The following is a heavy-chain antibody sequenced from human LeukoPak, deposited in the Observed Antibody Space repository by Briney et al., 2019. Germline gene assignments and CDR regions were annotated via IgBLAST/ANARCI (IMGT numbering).Heavy chain of an antibody. V-gene: IGHV3-21*01. CDR1: GFTFSSYS. J-gene: IGHJ6*02. CDR3: ARELIVVVPAAINRYYYGMDV. D-gene: IGHD2-2*02. Sequence: GGSLRLSCAASGFTFSSYSMNWVRQAPGKGLEWVSSISSSSSYMYYADSVKGRFTISRDNAKNSLYLQMNSLRAEDTAVYYCARELIVVVPAAINRYYYGMDVWGQGTTVTVSS. CDR2: ISSSSSYM.